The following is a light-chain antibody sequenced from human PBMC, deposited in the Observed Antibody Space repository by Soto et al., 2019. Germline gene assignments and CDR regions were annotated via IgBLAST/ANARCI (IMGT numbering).Light chain of an antibody. CDR3: QQYNSYST. CDR1: QSINSW. Sequence: DIQMTQSPSTLSASVGDRVTITCRASQSINSWLAWYRQKLGKAPKLLIYKASSLESGVPSRFSGSGSVTEFTLTISSLQPDDFATYYCQQYNSYSTFGQGTKVEVK. V-gene: IGKV1-5*03. J-gene: IGKJ1*01. CDR2: KAS.